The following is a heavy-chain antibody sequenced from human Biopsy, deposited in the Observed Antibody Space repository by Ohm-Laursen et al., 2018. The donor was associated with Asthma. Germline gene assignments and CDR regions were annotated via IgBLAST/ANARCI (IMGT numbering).Heavy chain of an antibody. J-gene: IGHJ5*01. CDR3: ARDLSGYCTSSACYGFDS. D-gene: IGHD2-8*01. Sequence: TLSLTCGVSGYSISNGGYYWTWVRQRPGKGLEWIGNIYHRGNTKYNPSLKSRLSFSVDTSKNQFSLKLSSVTAADTAVYYCARDLSGYCTSSACYGFDSWGQGTLVTVSS. CDR2: IYHRGNT. V-gene: IGHV4-31*11. CDR1: GYSISNGGYY.